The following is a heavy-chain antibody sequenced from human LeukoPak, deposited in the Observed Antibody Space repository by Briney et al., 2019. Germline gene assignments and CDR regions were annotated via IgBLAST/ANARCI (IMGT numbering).Heavy chain of an antibody. D-gene: IGHD2-2*01. V-gene: IGHV3-48*03. Sequence: GGSLRLSCAASGFTFSSYEMNWVRQAPGKGLEWVSYISSSGSTIHYADSVKGRFTISRDNAKNSLYLQMNSLRAEDTAVYYCARGPSSIFDYWGQGTLVTVSS. CDR1: GFTFSSYE. CDR3: ARGPSSIFDY. CDR2: ISSSGSTI. J-gene: IGHJ4*02.